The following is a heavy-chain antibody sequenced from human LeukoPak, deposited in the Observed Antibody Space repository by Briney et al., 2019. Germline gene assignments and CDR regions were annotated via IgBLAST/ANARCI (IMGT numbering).Heavy chain of an antibody. CDR1: GGSISRSGYY. J-gene: IGHJ4*02. CDR3: AKDFGDFRTDY. Sequence: SETLSLTCTVSGGSISRSGYYRAWIRQPPGKGLEWIASSDYTGSKTYNPSLKSRVTVSVDTSKNQFFLKLTSVTAADTAVYYCAKDFGDFRTDYWGQGTLVTVSS. D-gene: IGHD4-17*01. CDR2: SDYTGSK. V-gene: IGHV4-39*01.